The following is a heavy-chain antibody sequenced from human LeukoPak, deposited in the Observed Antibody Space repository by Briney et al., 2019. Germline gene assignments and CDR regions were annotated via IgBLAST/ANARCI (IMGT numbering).Heavy chain of an antibody. D-gene: IGHD5-24*01. CDR1: GFTFSSYW. CDR3: ARSGRDGYNYSDY. Sequence: GGSLRLSCAASGFTFSSYWMSWVRQAPGKGLEWVANIKQDGSEKYYVDSVKGRFTISRDNAKNSLYLQVNSLRAEDTAVYYCARSGRDGYNYSDYWGQGTLVTVSS. V-gene: IGHV3-7*01. CDR2: IKQDGSEK. J-gene: IGHJ4*02.